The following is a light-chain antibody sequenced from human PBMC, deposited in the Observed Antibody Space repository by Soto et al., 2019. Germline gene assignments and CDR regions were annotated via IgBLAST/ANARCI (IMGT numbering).Light chain of an antibody. CDR3: LQGEQFPPT. Sequence: EIVMTQTPLSLSVTPGQPASISCKSSQSLLNSDGKTYLCWYLQKPGQPPQLLIYGASNRFSGVPDRFSGSGSGTDFTRRISRVETEDVGIYYCLQGEQFPPTFGQGTKLEIK. CDR1: QSLLNSDGKTY. CDR2: GAS. J-gene: IGKJ2*01. V-gene: IGKV2D-29*01.